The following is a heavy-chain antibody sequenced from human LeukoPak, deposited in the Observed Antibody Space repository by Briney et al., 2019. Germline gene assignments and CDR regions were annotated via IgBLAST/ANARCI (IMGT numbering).Heavy chain of an antibody. CDR1: GGSISTSNYY. Sequence: PLETLSLTCTVSGGSISTSNYYWGWIRQPPGKGLEWIGNIFYSGSTYYSPSLRSRVTISLDTSRNQFSLKLNSVTAADTAVYYCAKHQAYYYSYTNVWAKWTTVTIS. J-gene: IGHJ6*03. V-gene: IGHV4-39*01. CDR3: AKHQAYYYSYTNV. CDR2: IFYSGST.